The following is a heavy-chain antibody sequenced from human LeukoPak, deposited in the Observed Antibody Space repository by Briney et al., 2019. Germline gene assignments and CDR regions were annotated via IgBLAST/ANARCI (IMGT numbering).Heavy chain of an antibody. Sequence: PGGSLRLSCAASGFTFSSYEMNWVRQAPGKGLEWVSYISSSGSTIYYADSVKGRFTISRDNAKNSLYLQMNSLRAEDTAVYYCARSVDYGDYVGGYYYYYMDVWGKGTTVTVSS. D-gene: IGHD4-17*01. CDR1: GFTFSSYE. V-gene: IGHV3-48*03. CDR2: ISSSGSTI. J-gene: IGHJ6*03. CDR3: ARSVDYGDYVGGYYYYYMDV.